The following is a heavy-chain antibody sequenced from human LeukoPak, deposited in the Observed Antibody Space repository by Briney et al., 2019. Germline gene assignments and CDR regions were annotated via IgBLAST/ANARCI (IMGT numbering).Heavy chain of an antibody. CDR1: GYTFTSYG. V-gene: IGHV1-18*01. Sequence: ASVKVSCKASGYTFTSYGISWVRQAPGQGLEWMGWISAYNGNTNYAQKLQGRVTMTTDTSTSTAYMELRSLRSDDTAVYYCARSSFGGVIADAFDIWGQGTMVTVSS. CDR3: ARSSFGGVIADAFDI. J-gene: IGHJ3*02. D-gene: IGHD3-16*02. CDR2: ISAYNGNT.